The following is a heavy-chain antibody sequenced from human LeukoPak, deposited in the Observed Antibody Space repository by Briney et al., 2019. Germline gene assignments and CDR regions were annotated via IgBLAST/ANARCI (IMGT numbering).Heavy chain of an antibody. J-gene: IGHJ4*02. D-gene: IGHD3-3*01. Sequence: SETLSLTCAVSGVSISSGGYYWSWIRQPPGKGLEWIGYIYHSGSSYYNPSLKSRVTLSADRSKNQFSLKLSSVTAADTAVYYCARRRIDDFWSGYYTGPMGYWGQGTLVTVSS. CDR2: IYHSGSS. CDR1: GVSISSGGYY. CDR3: ARRRIDDFWSGYYTGPMGY. V-gene: IGHV4-30-2*01.